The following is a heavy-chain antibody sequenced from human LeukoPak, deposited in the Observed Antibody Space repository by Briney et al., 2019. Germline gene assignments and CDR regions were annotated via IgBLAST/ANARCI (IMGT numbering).Heavy chain of an antibody. CDR3: ARAYNWNYVDY. J-gene: IGHJ4*02. V-gene: IGHV3-33*01. CDR2: IWYDGSNK. Sequence: PGGSLRLSCAASGFTFSSYGMHWVRQAPGKGLEWVAVIWYDGSNKYYADSGKGRFTISRDNSKNTLYLQMNSLRAEDTAVYYCARAYNWNYVDYWGQGTLVTVSS. CDR1: GFTFSSYG. D-gene: IGHD1-20*01.